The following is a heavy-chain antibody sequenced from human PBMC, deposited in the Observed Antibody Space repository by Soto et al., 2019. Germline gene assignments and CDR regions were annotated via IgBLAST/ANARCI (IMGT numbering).Heavy chain of an antibody. Sequence: SETLSLTCTVSGGSISSSSYYWGWIRQPPGKGLEWIGNIYYSGNSGSTYYNPSLKSRVTISVDTSKNQFSLKLSSVTAADTALYYCARTRTVAYYYGMHVWGQGTTVTVS. V-gene: IGHV4-39*01. J-gene: IGHJ6*02. CDR2: IYYSGNSGST. CDR3: ARTRTVAYYYGMHV. CDR1: GGSISSSSYY. D-gene: IGHD4-4*01.